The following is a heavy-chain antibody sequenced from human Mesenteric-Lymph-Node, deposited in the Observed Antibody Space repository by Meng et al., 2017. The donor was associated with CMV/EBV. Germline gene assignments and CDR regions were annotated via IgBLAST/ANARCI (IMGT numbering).Heavy chain of an antibody. CDR2: INHSGST. CDR3: ARGRLGYCNSTSCFNARYGLDV. CDR1: GGSFSDYY. V-gene: IGHV4-34*01. D-gene: IGHD2-2*01. Sequence: GSLRLSCAVYGGSFSDYYWTWTRQPPGRGLEWIGEINHSGSTNYNPSLKSRVAISVDTSENQISLKLNSVTAADTAVYYCARGRLGYCNSTSCFNARYGLDVWGQGTTVTVSS. J-gene: IGHJ6*02.